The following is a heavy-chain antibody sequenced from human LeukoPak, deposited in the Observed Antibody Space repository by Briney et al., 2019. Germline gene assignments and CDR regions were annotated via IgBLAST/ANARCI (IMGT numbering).Heavy chain of an antibody. V-gene: IGHV3-15*01. D-gene: IGHD3-16*01. CDR1: EITVTNAY. Sequence: GGSLRLSCAGSEITVTNAYMTWVRQAPGKGLEWVGRIKSKADGGTTDYAAPVKGRFTISRDDSKDTLYLQMNSLKTEDTAVYYCTTRRGTFDYWGQGTLVTVSS. CDR2: IKSKADGGTT. J-gene: IGHJ4*02. CDR3: TTRRGTFDY.